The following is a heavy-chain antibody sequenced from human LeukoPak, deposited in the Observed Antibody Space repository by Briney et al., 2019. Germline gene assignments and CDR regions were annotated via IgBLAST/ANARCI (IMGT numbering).Heavy chain of an antibody. Sequence: GESLKISCKGSGYSFTSYWIGWVRQMPGKGLEWMGIIYPGDSDTRYSPSFQGQVTISADKSISTAYLQWSSLKASDTAMYYCARHIGDEMATWGPASYYYYGMDVWGQGTTVTVSS. V-gene: IGHV5-51*01. CDR3: ARHIGDEMATWGPASYYYYGMDV. J-gene: IGHJ6*02. CDR2: IYPGDSDT. D-gene: IGHD5-24*01. CDR1: GYSFTSYW.